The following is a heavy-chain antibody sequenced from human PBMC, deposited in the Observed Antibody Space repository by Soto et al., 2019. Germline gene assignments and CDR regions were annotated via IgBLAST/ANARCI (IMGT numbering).Heavy chain of an antibody. D-gene: IGHD3-9*01. CDR2: ISKSGNI. V-gene: IGHV4-59*01. J-gene: IGHJ4*02. Sequence: QLEESGPGLVKPSETLSLTCTVSGGPLSSYYWNWIRQSPGKGLVWIAFISKSGNIDYTPSLRCRVTVSLDTSKNLVSLQVTSVTAADSAIYFCARSPYDLLTSDPISYFDLWGQGVLVAVSS. CDR1: GGPLSSYY. CDR3: ARSPYDLLTSDPISYFDL.